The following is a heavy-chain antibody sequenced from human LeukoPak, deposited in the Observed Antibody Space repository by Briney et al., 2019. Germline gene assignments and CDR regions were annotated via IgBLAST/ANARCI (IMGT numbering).Heavy chain of an antibody. D-gene: IGHD5-18*01. J-gene: IGHJ5*02. CDR2: ISYGNT. CDR1: GGSISTYY. V-gene: IGHV4-59*01. Sequence: SETLSLTCTVSGGSISTYYWNWIRQTPAKELEWIGHISYGNTDYNPSLKSRVTISVDTSKNQFSLKLTSVTAADTAVYYCARDKAHSYGRYFDPWGQGALVTVSS. CDR3: ARDKAHSYGRYFDP.